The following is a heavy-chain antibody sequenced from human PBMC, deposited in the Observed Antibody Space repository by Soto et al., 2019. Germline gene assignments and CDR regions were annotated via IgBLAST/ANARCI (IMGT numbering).Heavy chain of an antibody. V-gene: IGHV3-30*18. CDR1: GFTFSSYG. J-gene: IGHJ6*02. D-gene: IGHD5-12*01. Sequence: QVQLVESGGGVVQPGRSLRLSCAASGFTFSSYGMHWVRQAPGKGLEWVAVISYDGSNKYYADSVKGRFTISRDNSKNTLYLQMNSLRAEDTAVYYCAKGGDVTAMDVWGQGTTVTVSS. CDR2: ISYDGSNK. CDR3: AKGGDVTAMDV.